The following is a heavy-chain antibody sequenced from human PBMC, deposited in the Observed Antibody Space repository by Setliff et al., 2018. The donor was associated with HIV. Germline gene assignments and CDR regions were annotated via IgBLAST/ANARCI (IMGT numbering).Heavy chain of an antibody. D-gene: IGHD4-4*01. CDR2: IWYDESLN. CDR3: ARSATNYNYYYYGIDV. V-gene: IGHV3-33*01. Sequence: GGPLRPSCAASGFSFSTYGMHWVRQAPGKGLEWVALIWYDESLNYYADSVKGRFTISRDNSKKTLFLQMTSLRAEDTGVYYCARSATNYNYYYYGIDVWGQGTMVTVSS. J-gene: IGHJ6*02. CDR1: GFSFSTYG.